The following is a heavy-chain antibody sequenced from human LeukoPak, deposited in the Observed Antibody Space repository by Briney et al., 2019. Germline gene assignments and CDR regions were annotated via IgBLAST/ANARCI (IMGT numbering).Heavy chain of an antibody. D-gene: IGHD3-22*01. CDR2: ISGSGGGT. CDR1: GFPFSSYA. J-gene: IGHJ4*02. V-gene: IGHV3-23*01. Sequence: PGGSLRLSCAASGFPFSSYAMSWVRQAPGKGLEWVSAISGSGGGTYYADSVKGRFTISRDNSKNTLYLQMNSLRAEDTAVYYCAKDGYDSSGHDIAFDYWGQGTLVTVSS. CDR3: AKDGYDSSGHDIAFDY.